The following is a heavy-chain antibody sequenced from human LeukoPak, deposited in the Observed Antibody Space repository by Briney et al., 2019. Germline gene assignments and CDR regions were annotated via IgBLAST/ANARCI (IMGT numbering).Heavy chain of an antibody. CDR2: ISSSSSYI. Sequence: GGSLRLSCAASGFTFSSYSMNWVRQAPGKGLEGVSTISSSSSYIYYADSVKGRFTISRDNAKNSLYLQMNSLRAEDTAVYYCAKEGDSSGYCDAFDIWGQGTMVTVSS. D-gene: IGHD3-22*01. CDR1: GFTFSSYS. V-gene: IGHV3-21*04. J-gene: IGHJ3*02. CDR3: AKEGDSSGYCDAFDI.